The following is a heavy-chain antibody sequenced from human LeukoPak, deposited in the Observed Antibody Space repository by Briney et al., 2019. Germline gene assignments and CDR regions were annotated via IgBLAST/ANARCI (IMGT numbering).Heavy chain of an antibody. CDR2: IIPILGIA. D-gene: IGHD3-22*01. J-gene: IGHJ4*02. V-gene: IGHV1-69*04. CDR1: GGTFSSYA. Sequence: SVKVSCKASGGTFSSYAISWVRQAPGQGLEWMGRIIPILGIANYAQKFQGRVTMTRDTSISTAYMELSSLRSDDTAVYYCARTQNYYDSSGYPYWGQGTLVTVSS. CDR3: ARTQNYYDSSGYPY.